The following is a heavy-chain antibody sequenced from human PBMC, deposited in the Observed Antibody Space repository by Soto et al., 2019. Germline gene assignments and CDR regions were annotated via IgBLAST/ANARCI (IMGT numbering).Heavy chain of an antibody. Sequence: PSETLSLTCTVSGGSISSYYWSWIRQPAGKGLEWIGRIYTSGSTNYNPSLKSRVTMSVDTSKNQFSLKLSSVTAADTAVYYCAREGRYSSGYYPPDPFDIWGQGTMVTVSS. CDR3: AREGRYSSGYYPPDPFDI. CDR2: IYTSGST. V-gene: IGHV4-4*07. J-gene: IGHJ3*02. D-gene: IGHD3-22*01. CDR1: GGSISSYY.